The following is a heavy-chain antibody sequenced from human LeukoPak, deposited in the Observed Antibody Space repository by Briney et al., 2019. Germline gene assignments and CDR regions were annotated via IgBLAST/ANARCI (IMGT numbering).Heavy chain of an antibody. J-gene: IGHJ4*02. CDR1: GFTFSRYS. CDR3: ARRRYSGSSQHFDY. Sequence: GGSLRLSCAASGFTFSRYSMNWVRQAPGKGLEWVSSISISSNYIYYPDSLRGRFTISRDNAKNSLYLQINSLRAEDTAVYYCARRRYSGSSQHFDYWGQGTLVTVSS. V-gene: IGHV3-21*01. D-gene: IGHD1-26*01. CDR2: ISISSNYI.